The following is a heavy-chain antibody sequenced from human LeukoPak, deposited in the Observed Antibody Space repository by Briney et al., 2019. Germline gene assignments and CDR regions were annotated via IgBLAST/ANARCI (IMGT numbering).Heavy chain of an antibody. CDR1: GYTFTRYG. D-gene: IGHD5-12*01. V-gene: IGHV1-18*01. CDR2: ISAYNGNT. CDR3: ARGYSDYDLDY. J-gene: IGHJ4*02. Sequence: ASVKVSCKASGYTFTRYGITWVRQAPGQGLGWMGWISAYNGNTEYAQKVQGRVTMTTDTSTSTAYMELRSLRSDDTAVFYCARGYSDYDLDYWGQGTLVTVSS.